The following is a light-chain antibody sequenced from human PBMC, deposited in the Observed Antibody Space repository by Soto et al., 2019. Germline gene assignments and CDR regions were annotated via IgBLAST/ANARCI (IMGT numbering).Light chain of an antibody. Sequence: DIQLTQSPSTLSAYVGDRVTITCRASQRIASAVAWYQQRPGKAPNLLIYQASSLESGVPSRFSGSGSGAEFTLTISSLQPDDFATYYCQQYNTYSRTFGQGTKVDIK. J-gene: IGKJ1*01. V-gene: IGKV1-5*03. CDR1: QRIASA. CDR3: QQYNTYSRT. CDR2: QAS.